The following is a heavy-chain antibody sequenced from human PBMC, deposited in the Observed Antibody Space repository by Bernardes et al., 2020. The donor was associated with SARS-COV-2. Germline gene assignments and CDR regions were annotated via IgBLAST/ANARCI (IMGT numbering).Heavy chain of an antibody. CDR2: ISSSSSTI. CDR1: GFTFSSYS. Sequence: RPLILSCAASGFTFSSYSMNWVRPAPGKGLEWVSYISSSSSTIYYADSVKGRFTISRDNAKNSLYLQMNSLRDEDTAVYYCARDVGALFDPWGQGTLVTVSS. J-gene: IGHJ5*02. CDR3: ARDVGALFDP. D-gene: IGHD1-26*01. V-gene: IGHV3-48*02.